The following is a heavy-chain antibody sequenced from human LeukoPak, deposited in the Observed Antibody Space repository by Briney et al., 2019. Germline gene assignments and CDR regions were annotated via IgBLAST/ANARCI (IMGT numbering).Heavy chain of an antibody. CDR2: IYSGGSGGKT. Sequence: GGSLRLSCAASGFTVSSNYMSWVCQAPGKGLEWVSVIYSGGSGGKTYYADSVRGRFTISRDNSKNTLYLQVNSLRAEDTAVYYCARALGGFWNGYYRGYYFGYWGQGTLVTVSS. CDR1: GFTVSSNY. D-gene: IGHD3-3*01. V-gene: IGHV3-66*01. J-gene: IGHJ4*02. CDR3: ARALGGFWNGYYRGYYFGY.